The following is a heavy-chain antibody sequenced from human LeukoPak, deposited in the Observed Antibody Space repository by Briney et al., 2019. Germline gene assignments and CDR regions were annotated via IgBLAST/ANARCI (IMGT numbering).Heavy chain of an antibody. V-gene: IGHV3-48*04. Sequence: GGSLRLSCAASGFTFSSYSMNWVRQAPGKGLEWVSYISSSGSTIYYADSVKGRFTISRDNAKNSLYLQMNSLRAEDTAVYYCARVSSSSWYSRYYYYMDVWGKGTTVTISS. CDR2: ISSSGSTI. CDR1: GFTFSSYS. CDR3: ARVSSSSWYSRYYYYMDV. J-gene: IGHJ6*03. D-gene: IGHD6-13*01.